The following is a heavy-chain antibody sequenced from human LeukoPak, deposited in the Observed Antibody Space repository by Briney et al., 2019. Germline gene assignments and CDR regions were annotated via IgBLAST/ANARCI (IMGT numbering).Heavy chain of an antibody. CDR1: GYTFTGYY. CDR2: INPNSGGT. J-gene: IGHJ4*02. Sequence: ASVKVSCKASGYTFTGYYMHWVRQAPGQGLEWMGWINPNSGGTNYAQKFQGRVTMTRDTSISTAYMELSRLRSDDTAVYYCAREKAAAGLYVDYWGQGTLVTVSS. CDR3: AREKAAAGLYVDY. V-gene: IGHV1-2*02. D-gene: IGHD6-13*01.